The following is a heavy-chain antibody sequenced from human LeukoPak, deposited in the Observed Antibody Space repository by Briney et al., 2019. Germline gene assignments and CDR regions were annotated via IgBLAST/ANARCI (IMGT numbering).Heavy chain of an antibody. V-gene: IGHV3-9*01. CDR1: GFTFDDYA. CDR3: ARGTRLSSNWFDP. Sequence: GGSLRLSCGASGFTFDDYAMHWVRQAPGKGLEWVSSISWNSDKIGYADSVKGRFTISRDNAKNSLYLQMNSLRAEDTAVYFCARGTRLSSNWFDPWGQGTLVTVSS. CDR2: ISWNSDKI. J-gene: IGHJ5*02.